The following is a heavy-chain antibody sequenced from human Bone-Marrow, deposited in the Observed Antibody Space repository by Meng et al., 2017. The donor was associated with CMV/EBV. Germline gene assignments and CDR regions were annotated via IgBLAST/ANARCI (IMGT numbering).Heavy chain of an antibody. V-gene: IGHV4-4*07. CDR3: AGSRPGGGACDY. CDR2: IQVIGHT. Sequence: QYSGPGRVKPSRSLSLTFIVSGASIKTYHGNWVRQPAGQGLEWIGLIQVIGHTVYNPSLKSRVTVSLDASKNQFSLTLNSVTAADTATYYCAGSRPGGGACDYWGQGILVTVSS. D-gene: IGHD3-16*01. J-gene: IGHJ4*02. CDR1: GASIKTYH.